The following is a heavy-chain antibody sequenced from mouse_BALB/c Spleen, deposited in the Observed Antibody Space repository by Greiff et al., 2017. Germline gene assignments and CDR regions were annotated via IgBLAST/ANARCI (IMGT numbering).Heavy chain of an antibody. V-gene: IGHV3-6*02. Sequence: EVKLQESGPGLVKPSQSLSLTCSVTGYSITSGYYWNWIRQFPGNKLEWMGYISYDGSNNYNPSLKNRISITRDTSKNQFFLKLNSVTTEDTATYYCATARATLFAYWGQGTLVTVSA. CDR2: ISYDGSN. D-gene: IGHD3-1*01. J-gene: IGHJ3*01. CDR3: ATARATLFAY. CDR1: GYSITSGYY.